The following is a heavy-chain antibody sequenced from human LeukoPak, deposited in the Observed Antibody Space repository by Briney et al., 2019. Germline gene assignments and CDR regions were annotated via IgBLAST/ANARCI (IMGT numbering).Heavy chain of an antibody. D-gene: IGHD3-9*01. J-gene: IGHJ4*02. CDR3: ARGSHNILS. Sequence: SETLSLTCTVSGYSISSGYYWGWIRQPPGKGLEWIGSIYHSGSTYYNPSLKSRVTISVDTSKNQFSLNLSSVTAADTAVYYCARGSHNILSWGQGTLVTVSS. V-gene: IGHV4-38-2*02. CDR2: IYHSGST. CDR1: GYSISSGYY.